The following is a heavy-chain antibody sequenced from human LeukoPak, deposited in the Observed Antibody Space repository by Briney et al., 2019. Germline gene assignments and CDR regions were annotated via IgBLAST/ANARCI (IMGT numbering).Heavy chain of an antibody. J-gene: IGHJ4*02. CDR1: GFTFGDYA. V-gene: IGHV3-23*01. CDR3: AKDNCSSTSCYHDY. CDR2: ISGSGGST. D-gene: IGHD2-2*01. Sequence: GRSLRLSCTASGFTFGDYAMSWVRQAPGKGLEWVSAISGSGGSTYYADSVKGRFTISRDNSKNTLYLQMNSLRAEDTAVYYCAKDNCSSTSCYHDYWGQGTLVTVSS.